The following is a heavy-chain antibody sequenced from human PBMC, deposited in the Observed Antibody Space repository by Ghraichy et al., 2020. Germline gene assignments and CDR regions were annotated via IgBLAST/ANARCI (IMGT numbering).Heavy chain of an antibody. CDR2: IYYTGTT. Sequence: SETLSLTCTVSGASISSGGYYWSWIRQHPGKGLEWIAYIYYTGTTYYNPSLKSRVTISVDTSKSQFSLKLSSVTAADTAVYYCARVVQPSGYYSSQYYYFDYWGQGTLVTVSS. D-gene: IGHD3-22*01. V-gene: IGHV4-31*03. J-gene: IGHJ4*02. CDR3: ARVVQPSGYYSSQYYYFDY. CDR1: GASISSGGYY.